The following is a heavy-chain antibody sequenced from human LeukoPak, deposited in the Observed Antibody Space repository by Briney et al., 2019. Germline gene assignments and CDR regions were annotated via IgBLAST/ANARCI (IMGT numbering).Heavy chain of an antibody. D-gene: IGHD6-13*01. CDR1: GFTFSSYE. CDR3: AREPTYSSSWYTSCDY. V-gene: IGHV3-48*03. CDR2: ISRSATTI. J-gene: IGHJ4*02. Sequence: PGGSLRLSCAASGFTFSSYEMNWVRQAPGKGLEWVSSISRSATTIYYADSVKGRFTISRDNAKNSLYLQMNSLRAEDTAVYYCAREPTYSSSWYTSCDYWGQGTLVTVSS.